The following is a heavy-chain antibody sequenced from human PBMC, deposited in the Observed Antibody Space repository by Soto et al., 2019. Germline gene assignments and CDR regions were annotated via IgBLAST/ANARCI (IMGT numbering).Heavy chain of an antibody. Sequence: GGSLRLSCAASGFTFDDYGMSWVRQAPGKGLEWVSGINWNGGDTDYADSVKGRFTISRDNANNSLYLQMNSLRAEDTGLYYCAIAFCGFYYDSSGYLTYNSGYYGMDVWGQGTTVTVSS. CDR1: GFTFDDYG. V-gene: IGHV3-20*04. CDR2: INWNGGDT. D-gene: IGHD3-22*01. J-gene: IGHJ6*02. CDR3: AIAFCGFYYDSSGYLTYNSGYYGMDV.